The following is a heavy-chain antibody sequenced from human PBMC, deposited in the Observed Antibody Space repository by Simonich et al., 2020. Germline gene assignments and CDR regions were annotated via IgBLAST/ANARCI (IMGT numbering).Heavy chain of an antibody. J-gene: IGHJ4*02. CDR2: INHSAST. Sequence: QVQLQQWGAGLLKPSETLSLTCAVYGGSFSGYYWSWIRQPPGKGREWIGEINHSASTNYNPSLKSRVTISVDTSKNQFSLKLSSVTAADTAVYYCARHLQLGPFDYWGQGTLVTVSS. CDR3: ARHLQLGPFDY. V-gene: IGHV4-34*01. D-gene: IGHD1-1*01. CDR1: GGSFSGYY.